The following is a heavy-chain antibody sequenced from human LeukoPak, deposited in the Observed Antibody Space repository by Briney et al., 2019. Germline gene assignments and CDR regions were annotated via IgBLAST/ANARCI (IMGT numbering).Heavy chain of an antibody. CDR2: IIDSGVIT. J-gene: IGHJ5*02. CDR3: TKDQPDRGDYEVGS. D-gene: IGHD4-17*01. V-gene: IGHV3-23*01. Sequence: GGSLRLSCAASGFTFSSYAMSWVRQAPGKGLECVSDIIDSGVITYYADSVKGRFTISRDKSKNMVYLQMISLRADDTAVYYCTKDQPDRGDYEVGSWGQGTLVTVSS. CDR1: GFTFSSYA.